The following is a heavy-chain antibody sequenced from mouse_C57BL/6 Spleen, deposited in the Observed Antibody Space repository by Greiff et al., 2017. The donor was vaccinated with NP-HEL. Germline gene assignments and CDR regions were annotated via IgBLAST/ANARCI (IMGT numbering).Heavy chain of an antibody. CDR3: TRGDHYGSSSD. D-gene: IGHD1-1*01. CDR2: IDPETGGT. Sequence: VKLVESGAELVRPGASVTLSCKASGYTFTDYEMHWVKQTPVHGLEWIGAIDPETGGTAYNQKFKGKAILTADKSSSTAYMELRSLTSEDSAVYYCTRGDHYGSSSDWGQGTTLTVSS. CDR1: GYTFTDYE. V-gene: IGHV1-15*01. J-gene: IGHJ2*01.